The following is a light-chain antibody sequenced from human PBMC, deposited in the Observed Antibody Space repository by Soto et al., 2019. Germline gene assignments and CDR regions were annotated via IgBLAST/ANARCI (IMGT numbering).Light chain of an antibody. Sequence: DIQMTQSPSSMSASVGDRVTLSSRAGQTIGDYLNWYQHKPGEAPKLLIYRTSTLRSGVPSTFSGSGSGTDFTLTISSLQPGDFAIYYCQQSYTTPPTVGQGTKVDIK. CDR1: QTIGDY. CDR2: RTS. CDR3: QQSYTTPPT. J-gene: IGKJ1*01. V-gene: IGKV1-39*01.